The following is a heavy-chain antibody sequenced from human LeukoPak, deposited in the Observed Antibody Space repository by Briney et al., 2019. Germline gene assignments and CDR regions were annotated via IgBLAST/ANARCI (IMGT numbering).Heavy chain of an antibody. J-gene: IGHJ4*02. CDR3: AREKLGSRGYVDY. CDR1: GFTFSTYW. D-gene: IGHD3-22*01. CDR2: IKQDGTDK. V-gene: IGHV3-7*01. Sequence: GGSLRLSCAGSGFTFSTYWMSWVRQAPGKGLDWVANIKQDGTDKYYVDSVKGRFTISRDNAKNSLYLQMNSLRAEDTVVYYCAREKLGSRGYVDYWGQGTLVTVSS.